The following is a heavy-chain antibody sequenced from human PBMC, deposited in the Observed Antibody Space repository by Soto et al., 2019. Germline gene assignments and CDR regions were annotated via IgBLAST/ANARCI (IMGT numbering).Heavy chain of an antibody. Sequence: PGGSLRLSCAASGFNFSSYWMSWVRQAPGKGLEWVANIKQDGSEKYYVDSVKGRFTISRDNAKNSLYLQMNSLRAEDTAVYYCAREEWSATGGDCYDYWGQGTLVTVSS. CDR1: GFNFSSYW. CDR2: IKQDGSEK. D-gene: IGHD2-21*01. V-gene: IGHV3-7*05. J-gene: IGHJ4*02. CDR3: AREEWSATGGDCYDY.